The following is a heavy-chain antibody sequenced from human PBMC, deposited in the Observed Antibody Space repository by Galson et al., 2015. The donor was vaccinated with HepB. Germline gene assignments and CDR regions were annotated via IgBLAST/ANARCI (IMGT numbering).Heavy chain of an antibody. CDR2: ISDIGRT. V-gene: IGHV3-23*01. Sequence: SLRLSCAASGFTFSSYAMTWVRQAPGKGLEWVSGISDIGRTYYADSAKGRFTISRDNSKNTLYLQMNSLRVEDTAVYYCAKEIDSAFDLWGQGTMVTVSS. CDR3: AKEIDSAFDL. CDR1: GFTFSSYA. J-gene: IGHJ3*01. D-gene: IGHD3-22*01.